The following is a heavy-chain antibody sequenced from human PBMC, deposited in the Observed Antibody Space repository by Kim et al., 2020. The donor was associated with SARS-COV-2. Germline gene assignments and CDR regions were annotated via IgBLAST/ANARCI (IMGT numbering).Heavy chain of an antibody. J-gene: IGHJ4*02. CDR2: ISGSTTYI. Sequence: GGSLRLSCAASGFTFRSYSMNWVRQAPGKGLEWVSYISGSTTYIYYADSVKGRFTISRDNAKNSLYLQMNSLRAEDTAVYYCARDPRPWPYYDILTGFQPHNFDYWGQGTLVTVSS. CDR3: ARDPRPWPYYDILTGFQPHNFDY. CDR1: GFTFRSYS. V-gene: IGHV3-21*01. D-gene: IGHD3-9*01.